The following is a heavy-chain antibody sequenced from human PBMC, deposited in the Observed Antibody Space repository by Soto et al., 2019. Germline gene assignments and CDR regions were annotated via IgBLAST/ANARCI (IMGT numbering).Heavy chain of an antibody. V-gene: IGHV1-69*01. CDR1: GGTFSSYA. J-gene: IGHJ4*02. Sequence: QVQLVQSGAEVKKPGSSVKVSCKASGGTFSSYAISWVRQAPGQGLEWMGGIIPIFGTANYAQKFQGRVTITADESTSTAYMELSSLRSEDTAVYYCARDGSSGSNRNYPTTEAPHFDYWGQGTLVTVSS. CDR2: IIPIFGTA. CDR3: ARDGSSGSNRNYPTTEAPHFDY. D-gene: IGHD1-7*01.